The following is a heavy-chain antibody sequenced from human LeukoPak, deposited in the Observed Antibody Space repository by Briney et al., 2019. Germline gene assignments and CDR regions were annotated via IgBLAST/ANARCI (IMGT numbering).Heavy chain of an antibody. D-gene: IGHD3-22*01. CDR1: GGTFSSYA. CDR3: ARDRYYDSSGSGIAFDI. J-gene: IGHJ3*02. CDR2: IIPIFGTA. V-gene: IGHV1-69*06. Sequence: SVKVSCKASGGTFSSYAISWVRQAPGQGLEWMGGIIPIFGTANYAQKFQGRVTITADKSTSTAYMELSSLRSEDTAVYYCARDRYYDSSGSGIAFDIWGQGTMVTVSS.